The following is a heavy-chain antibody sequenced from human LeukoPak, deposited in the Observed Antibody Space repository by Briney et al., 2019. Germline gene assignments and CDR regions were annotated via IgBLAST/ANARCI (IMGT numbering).Heavy chain of an antibody. J-gene: IGHJ3*02. Sequence: GGSLRLSCAASGFTFDDYGMSWVRQAPGKGLEWVSGINWNGGSTGYADSVKGRFTISRDNAKNSLYLQMNSLRAEDTALYYCARDLRFCSSTSCYGRAFDIWGQGTMVTVSS. CDR1: GFTFDDYG. CDR3: ARDLRFCSSTSCYGRAFDI. D-gene: IGHD2-2*01. V-gene: IGHV3-20*04. CDR2: INWNGGST.